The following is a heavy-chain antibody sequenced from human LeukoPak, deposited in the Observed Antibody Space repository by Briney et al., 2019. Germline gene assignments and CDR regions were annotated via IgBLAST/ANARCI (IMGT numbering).Heavy chain of an antibody. V-gene: IGHV3-53*01. CDR3: ARDQDYGFDY. Sequence: PGGSLRLSCAASGFIVSSNYMSWVRQAPGKGLEWVSVIYSGGRTYYADSVKGRFTISRDNSKNTVYLQMNSLRAEDTAVYYCARDQDYGFDYWGRGTLVTVPS. CDR2: IYSGGRT. CDR1: GFIVSSNY. D-gene: IGHD4-17*01. J-gene: IGHJ4*02.